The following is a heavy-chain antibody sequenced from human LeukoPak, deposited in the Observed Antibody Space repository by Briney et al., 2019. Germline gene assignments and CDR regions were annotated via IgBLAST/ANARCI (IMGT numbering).Heavy chain of an antibody. V-gene: IGHV1-69*05. J-gene: IGHJ4*02. Sequence: SVKVSCKASGGTFSSYAISWVRQAPGQGLEWMGRIIPIFGTANYAQKFQGRVTITTDESTSTAYMELSSLRAEDTAVYYCAAEWEPGIFDYWGQGTLVTVSS. CDR2: IIPIFGTA. D-gene: IGHD1-26*01. CDR3: AAEWEPGIFDY. CDR1: GGTFSSYA.